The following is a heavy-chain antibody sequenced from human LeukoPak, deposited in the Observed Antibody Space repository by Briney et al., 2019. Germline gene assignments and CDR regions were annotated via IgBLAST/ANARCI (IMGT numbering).Heavy chain of an antibody. Sequence: ASVKVSCKASGGTFSSYAISWVRQAPGQGLEWMGGIIPIFGTANYAQKFQGRVTITTDESTSTAYMELSSLRSEDTAVYYCARENNWADDSENAFDIWGQGTMVTVSS. CDR1: GGTFSSYA. CDR2: IIPIFGTA. D-gene: IGHD3-3*01. CDR3: ARENNWADDSENAFDI. J-gene: IGHJ3*02. V-gene: IGHV1-69*05.